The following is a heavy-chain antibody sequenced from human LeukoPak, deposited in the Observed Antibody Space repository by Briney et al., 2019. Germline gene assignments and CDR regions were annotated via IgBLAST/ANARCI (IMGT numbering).Heavy chain of an antibody. Sequence: SETLSLTRAVSGGSISSTSCYWAWIRQPPGKGLEWIGTICYRGSTYHNPSLKSRVTLSLDTSRNQFSLRLSSVDAADTAVYYCAKAGVWYFDSSGLYAFDFWGQETTVTVSS. D-gene: IGHD3-22*01. CDR1: GGSISSTSCY. V-gene: IGHV4-39*01. CDR2: ICYRGST. CDR3: AKAGVWYFDSSGLYAFDF. J-gene: IGHJ3*01.